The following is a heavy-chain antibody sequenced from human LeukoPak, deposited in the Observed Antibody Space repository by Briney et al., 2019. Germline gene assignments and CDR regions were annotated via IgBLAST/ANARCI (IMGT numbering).Heavy chain of an antibody. CDR1: GFTFSTYA. Sequence: GGSLRLSCLVSGFTFSTYAMSWVRQAPGKGLEWVSVISGSGGGTYYADSVKGRFTVSRDNSKNMLYLQMNSLRAEDTAVYYGAKDGDQQWLELGYSQHWGQGTLVPVPS. D-gene: IGHD6-19*01. CDR2: ISGSGGGT. CDR3: AKDGDQQWLELGYSQH. J-gene: IGHJ1*01. V-gene: IGHV3-23*01.